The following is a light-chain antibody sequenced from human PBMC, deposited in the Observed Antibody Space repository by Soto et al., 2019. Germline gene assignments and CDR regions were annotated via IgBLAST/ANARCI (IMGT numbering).Light chain of an antibody. CDR1: CSNIGRNS. CDR3: AAWDDSLNEYV. CDR2: GNN. V-gene: IGLV1-44*01. J-gene: IGLJ1*01. Sequence: QSVLTQAPSVSGTPGQRVTITCSGSCSNIGRNSVNWYQHLPGTAPKLLTHGNNHRPSGVPDRFSGSKSGTSASLAISGLXPEDEADYCCAAWDDSLNEYVFGDGTKVTVL.